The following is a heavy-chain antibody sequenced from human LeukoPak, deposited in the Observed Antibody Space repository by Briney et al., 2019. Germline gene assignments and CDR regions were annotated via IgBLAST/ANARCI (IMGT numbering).Heavy chain of an antibody. D-gene: IGHD2-15*01. Sequence: SETLSLTCTVSGGSISSYYWSCIRQPPGKGLEWIGYIYYSGSTNYNPSLKSRVTISVDTSKNQFSLKLSSVTAADTAVYYCARRLSYCSGGSCYSRAWFDPWGQGTLVTVSS. J-gene: IGHJ5*02. CDR2: IYYSGST. CDR1: GGSISSYY. V-gene: IGHV4-59*01. CDR3: ARRLSYCSGGSCYSRAWFDP.